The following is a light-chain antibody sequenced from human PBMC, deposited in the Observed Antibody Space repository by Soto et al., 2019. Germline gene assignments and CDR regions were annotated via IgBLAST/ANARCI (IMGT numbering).Light chain of an antibody. J-gene: IGKJ4*01. CDR1: QSLLHSNGYNC. Sequence: VMTQSPLSLPVTPGEPASISCRSSQSLLHSNGYNCLDWYVQKPGQSPQLLIYFGSNRASGVPDRFSGSGSGTDFTLKISRVEAVDVGLYYCMQALQTPLTFGGGTKVEIK. CDR3: MQALQTPLT. CDR2: FGS. V-gene: IGKV2-28*01.